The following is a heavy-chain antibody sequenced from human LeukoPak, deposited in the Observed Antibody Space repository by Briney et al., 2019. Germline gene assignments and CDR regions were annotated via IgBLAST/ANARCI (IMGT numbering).Heavy chain of an antibody. V-gene: IGHV3-48*01. CDR1: GFTFSSYS. CDR3: ARVSGSYYYYYYYGMDV. CDR2: ISSSSTI. D-gene: IGHD1-26*01. J-gene: IGHJ6*02. Sequence: PGGSLRLSCAASGFTFSSYSMNWVRQAPGKGLEWVSYISSSSTIYYADSVKGRFAISRDNAKNSLYLQMNSLRAEDTAVYYCARVSGSYYYYYYYGMDVWGQGTTVTVSS.